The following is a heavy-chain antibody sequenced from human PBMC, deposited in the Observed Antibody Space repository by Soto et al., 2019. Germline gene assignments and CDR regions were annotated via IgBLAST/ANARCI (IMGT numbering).Heavy chain of an antibody. Sequence: EVQLAESGGDLVQPGGSLRLSCVGSGFTFSYYEMNWVRQAPGKGLERVAFISHTDRLTHYPDSVKGRFTISRDNAKNLLYLQMASLRVEDTAVYYCARDTGRASADLWGQGTLVSVSS. V-gene: IGHV3-48*03. CDR2: ISHTDRLT. CDR3: ARDTGRASADL. D-gene: IGHD6-13*01. J-gene: IGHJ5*02. CDR1: GFTFSYYE.